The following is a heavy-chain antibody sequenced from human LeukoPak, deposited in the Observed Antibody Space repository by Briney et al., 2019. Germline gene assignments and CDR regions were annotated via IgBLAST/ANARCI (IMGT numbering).Heavy chain of an antibody. CDR3: ARHHYDSSGYWYYFDY. CDR2: INHSGST. V-gene: IGHV4-34*01. Sequence: PSETLSLTCTVSGGSISSYYWSWIRQPPGKGLEWIGEINHSGSTNYNPSLKSRVTISVDTSKNQSSLKLSSVTAADTAVYYCARHHYDSSGYWYYFDYWGQGTLVTVSS. J-gene: IGHJ4*02. CDR1: GGSISSYY. D-gene: IGHD3-22*01.